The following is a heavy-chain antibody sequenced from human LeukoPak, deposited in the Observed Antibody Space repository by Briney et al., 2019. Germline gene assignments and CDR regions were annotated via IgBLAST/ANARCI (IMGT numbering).Heavy chain of an antibody. V-gene: IGHV1-2*02. CDR1: GYTFTGYY. CDR3: ARGGRRITMVRGVMGCDY. CDR2: INPNSGGT. Sequence: ASVRVSCKASGYTFTGYYMHWVRQAPGQGLEWMGWINPNSGGTNYAQKFQGRVTMTRDTSISTAYMELSRLRSDDTAVYYCARGGRRITMVRGVMGCDYWGQGTLVTVSS. D-gene: IGHD3-10*01. J-gene: IGHJ4*02.